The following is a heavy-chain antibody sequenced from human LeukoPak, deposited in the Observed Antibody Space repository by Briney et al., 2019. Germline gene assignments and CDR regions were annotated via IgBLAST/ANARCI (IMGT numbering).Heavy chain of an antibody. CDR1: GFTFSSYS. J-gene: IGHJ3*02. CDR3: ASTRRITIFGVVIIDAFDI. V-gene: IGHV3-21*01. D-gene: IGHD3-3*01. Sequence: PGGSLRLSCAASGFTFSSYSMNWVRQAPGKGLEWVSSISSSSSYIYYADSVKGRFTISRDNAKNSLYLQMNSLRAEDTAVYYCASTRRITIFGVVIIDAFDIWGQGTMVTVSS. CDR2: ISSSSSYI.